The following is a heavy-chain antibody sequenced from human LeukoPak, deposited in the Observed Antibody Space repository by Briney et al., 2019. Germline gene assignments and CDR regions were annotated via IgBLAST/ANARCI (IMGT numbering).Heavy chain of an antibody. CDR2: INAGSGDT. V-gene: IGHV1-18*03. CDR1: GYTFSGYF. D-gene: IGHD5-18*01. CDR3: ARRGYSYGYAHFDY. J-gene: IGHJ4*02. Sequence: ASVKVSCKASGYTFSGYFVHWVRQAPGQGLEWMGRINAGSGDTNYAQRLQGRVTMTTDTSTSTAYMELRSLRSDDMAVYYCARRGYSYGYAHFDYWGQGTLVTVSS.